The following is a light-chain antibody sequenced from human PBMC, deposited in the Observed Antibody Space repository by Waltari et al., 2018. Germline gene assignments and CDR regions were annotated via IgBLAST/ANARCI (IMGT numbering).Light chain of an antibody. CDR2: AAS. Sequence: EILLTQSPATLSVSPGERATLSCSASQSFSTNLAWYQQKPGQVPRLIIYAASTRATGVAARFSGSGSGTEFTLTISSLQSEDFAVYYCQQYHHWPLTFGGGTEVEIK. CDR1: QSFSTN. CDR3: QQYHHWPLT. J-gene: IGKJ4*01. V-gene: IGKV3-15*01.